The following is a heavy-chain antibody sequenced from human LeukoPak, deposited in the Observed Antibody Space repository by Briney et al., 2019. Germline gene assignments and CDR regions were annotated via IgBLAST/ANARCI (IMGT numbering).Heavy chain of an antibody. CDR3: ANSLRLYYYDSSGYFDY. CDR1: GFTFSSYA. V-gene: IGHV3-23*01. J-gene: IGHJ4*02. Sequence: GGSLRLSCAASGFTFSSYAMSWVRQAPGKGLEWVSAISGSGGSTYYADSVKGRFTISRDNSKTTLYLQMNSLRAEDTAVYYCANSLRLYYYDSSGYFDYWGQGTLVTVSS. CDR2: ISGSGGST. D-gene: IGHD3-22*01.